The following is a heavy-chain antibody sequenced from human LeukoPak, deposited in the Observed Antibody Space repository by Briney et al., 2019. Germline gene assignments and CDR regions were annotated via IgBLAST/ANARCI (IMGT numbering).Heavy chain of an antibody. V-gene: IGHV3-21*01. CDR3: ANDVGSSTTPDV. Sequence: GGSLRLSCAASGFIFSSYTMNWVRQAPGKGLEWVSSISSSSTYIYFVDSVRGRFTMSRDNAKNSLYLQMNSLRAEDTAVYYCANDVGSSTTPDVWGKGTTVAVSS. D-gene: IGHD2-15*01. CDR1: GFIFSSYT. CDR2: ISSSSTYI. J-gene: IGHJ6*04.